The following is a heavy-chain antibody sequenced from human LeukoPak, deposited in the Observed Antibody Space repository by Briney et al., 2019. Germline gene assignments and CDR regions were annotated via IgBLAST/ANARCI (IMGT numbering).Heavy chain of an antibody. D-gene: IGHD2-15*01. CDR3: ARKVACSGDSCHDPFFDY. CDR1: GFTFDDYA. V-gene: IGHV3-9*01. J-gene: IGHJ4*02. Sequence: GGSLRLSCAASGFTFDDYAMHWVRQAPGKGLEWVAGISWNSGNIDYAGSVRGRLTISRDNAKSSLYLQMNSLRAEDSALYYCARKVACSGDSCHDPFFDYWGQGTLVTVSS. CDR2: ISWNSGNI.